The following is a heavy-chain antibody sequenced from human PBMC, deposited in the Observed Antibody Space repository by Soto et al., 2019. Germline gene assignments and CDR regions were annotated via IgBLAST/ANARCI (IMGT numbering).Heavy chain of an antibody. Sequence: QVQLVQSGAEVKKPGASVRISCRASGYSFTSTYVHWVRQAPGQGPEWMGIINPAGGTTYYAQKFQGRLTITSDTSTDTVFMDLNDLTSEDTAFYFCALKVVTYYDNWGQGTLLTVSS. V-gene: IGHV1-46*01. D-gene: IGHD2-21*02. J-gene: IGHJ4*02. CDR1: GYSFTSTY. CDR3: ALKVVTYYDN. CDR2: INPAGGTT.